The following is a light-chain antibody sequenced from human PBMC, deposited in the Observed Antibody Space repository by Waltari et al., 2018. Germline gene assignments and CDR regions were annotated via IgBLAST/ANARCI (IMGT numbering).Light chain of an antibody. CDR1: QSVGGN. Sequence: EIIMTQSPGTLSVSLGERATLSCRASQSVGGNFAWYQQKPGQAPRLLMYVGSSRATGIPARFSGSGSGTDFTLTINNVHSEDSAVYYCQQYDLWPITFGQGTRL. V-gene: IGKV3-15*01. CDR2: VGS. CDR3: QQYDLWPIT. J-gene: IGKJ5*01.